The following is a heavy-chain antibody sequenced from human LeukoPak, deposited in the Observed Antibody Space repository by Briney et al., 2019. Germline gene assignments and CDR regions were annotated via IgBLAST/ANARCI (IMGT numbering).Heavy chain of an antibody. Sequence: ASVKVSCKASGYTFTSYYMHWVRQAPGQGLEWMGIINPSGGSTSYAQKFQGRVTMTRDTSTSTVYMELSSLRSEDTAVYYCTVHCSSTSCDTIEGFFDYWGQGTLVTVSS. V-gene: IGHV1-46*01. D-gene: IGHD2-2*01. CDR1: GYTFTSYY. CDR2: INPSGGST. CDR3: TVHCSSTSCDTIEGFFDY. J-gene: IGHJ4*02.